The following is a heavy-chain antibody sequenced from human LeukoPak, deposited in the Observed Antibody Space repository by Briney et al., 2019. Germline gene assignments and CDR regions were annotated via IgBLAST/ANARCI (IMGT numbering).Heavy chain of an antibody. D-gene: IGHD6-13*01. CDR2: IYHSGST. J-gene: IGHJ4*02. V-gene: IGHV4-4*02. Sequence: PSETLSLTCAVSGGSISSSNWRSWVRQPPGEGLEWIGEIYHSGSTNYNPSLKSRVTISVDKSKNQFSLKLSSVTAADTAVYYCARVEEYSSSWYGGRYYFDYWGQGTLVTVSS. CDR3: ARVEEYSSSWYGGRYYFDY. CDR1: GGSISSSNW.